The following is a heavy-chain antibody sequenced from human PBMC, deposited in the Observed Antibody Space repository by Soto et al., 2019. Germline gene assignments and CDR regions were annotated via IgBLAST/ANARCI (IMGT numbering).Heavy chain of an antibody. CDR1: GFTFSSYA. J-gene: IGHJ4*02. CDR3: AKDISSGSYLDY. V-gene: IGHV3-23*01. Sequence: EVQLLESGGGLVQPGGSLRLSCAASGFTFSSYAMSWVRQAPGKGLEWVSAISGSGGSTYYADSVKGRFTISRDNSKNTLYMQMNSLRAEDTAVYYCAKDISSGSYLDYWGQGTLVTVSS. D-gene: IGHD1-26*01. CDR2: ISGSGGST.